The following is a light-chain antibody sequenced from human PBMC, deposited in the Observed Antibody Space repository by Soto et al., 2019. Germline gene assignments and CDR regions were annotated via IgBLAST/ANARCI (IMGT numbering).Light chain of an antibody. Sequence: QSVLTQPASVSGSPGQSITISCTGTSSDVGGYNYVSWYQQHPGKAPKLMIYEVSNRPLGVSNRFSGSKSGNTASLTISGLQAEDEADYYCTSYTSSSTLDVFGTGTKV. CDR1: SSDVGGYNY. J-gene: IGLJ1*01. V-gene: IGLV2-14*01. CDR3: TSYTSSSTLDV. CDR2: EVS.